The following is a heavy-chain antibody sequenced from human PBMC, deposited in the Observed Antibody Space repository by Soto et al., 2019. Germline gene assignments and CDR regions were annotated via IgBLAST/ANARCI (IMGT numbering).Heavy chain of an antibody. J-gene: IGHJ4*02. Sequence: EVQLLESGGGLVQPGGSLRLSCAVSGFTFSNYAMSWVRQAPGKGLEWVSVISGSGGSTFYADSVKGRFTISKDNSKKTLHLQMNSLRAEDTAVYYCAKDSGSSGLFDYWGQGTLVAVSS. CDR2: ISGSGGST. CDR1: GFTFSNYA. V-gene: IGHV3-23*01. D-gene: IGHD5-12*01. CDR3: AKDSGSSGLFDY.